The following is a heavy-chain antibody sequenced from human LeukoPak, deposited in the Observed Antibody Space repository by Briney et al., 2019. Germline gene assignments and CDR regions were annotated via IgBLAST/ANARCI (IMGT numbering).Heavy chain of an antibody. V-gene: IGHV3-21*01. CDR2: ISSSSSYI. CDR3: ARGVHCSGGSCYPSDY. CDR1: GFTFSSYS. Sequence: TGGSLRLSCAASGFTFSSYSMNWVRQAPGKGLEWVSSISSSSSYIYYADSVKGRFTISRDNAKNSLYLQMNSLRAEDTAVYYCARGVHCSGGSCYPSDYWGQGTLVTVSS. J-gene: IGHJ4*02. D-gene: IGHD2-15*01.